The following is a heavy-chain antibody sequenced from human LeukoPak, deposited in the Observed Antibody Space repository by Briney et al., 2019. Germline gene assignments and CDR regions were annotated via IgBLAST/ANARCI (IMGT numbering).Heavy chain of an antibody. J-gene: IGHJ4*02. D-gene: IGHD3-9*01. Sequence: SETLSLTCTVSGGSISSGDYYWSWIRQPPGKALEWIGYIHYSGSTNYNPSLKSRVTISVDTSKNQFSLRLTSVTAADTAVYYCARFEGSFDYWGQGTLVTVST. CDR3: ARFEGSFDY. CDR2: IHYSGST. CDR1: GGSISSGDYY. V-gene: IGHV4-61*08.